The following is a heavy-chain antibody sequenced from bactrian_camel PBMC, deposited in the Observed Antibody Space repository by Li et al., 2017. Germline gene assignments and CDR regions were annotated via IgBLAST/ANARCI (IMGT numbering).Heavy chain of an antibody. Sequence: HVQLVESGGGPVQAGGSLNLSCEASGYNYDRNCLGWFRQAPGQEREVVAHLYVRGDETFYAVAVKGRFTISRDNAKNMVYLQMNSLKSEDTAVYYCVKGSVGGSWGNAYWGQGTQVTVS. D-gene: IGHD2*01. J-gene: IGHJ4*01. V-gene: IGHV3S63*01. CDR3: VKGSVGGSWGNAY. CDR1: GYNYDRNC. CDR2: LYVRGDET.